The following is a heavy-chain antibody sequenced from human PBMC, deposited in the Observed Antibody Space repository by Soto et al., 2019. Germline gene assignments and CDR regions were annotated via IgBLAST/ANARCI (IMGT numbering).Heavy chain of an antibody. CDR2: IWYDGSNK. D-gene: IGHD3-10*01. CDR3: ARVVGSGSYKYYYYGMDV. J-gene: IGHJ6*02. V-gene: IGHV3-33*01. CDR1: GFTFRTYG. Sequence: RGSLRLSCRASGFTFRTYGMHSGRQAPGRPLECVAVIWYDGSNKYYADSVKGRFTISRDNSKNTLYLQMNSLRAEDTAVYYCARVVGSGSYKYYYYGMDVWGQGTTVTVSS.